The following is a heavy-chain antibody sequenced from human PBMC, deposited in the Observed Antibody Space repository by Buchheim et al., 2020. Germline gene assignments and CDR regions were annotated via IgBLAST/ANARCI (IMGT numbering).Heavy chain of an antibody. V-gene: IGHV3-30-3*01. CDR3: ARDGEQWLVLYYFDY. CDR1: GFTFSSYA. D-gene: IGHD6-19*01. CDR2: ISYDGSNK. Sequence: QVQLVESGGGVVQPGRSLRLSCAASGFTFSSYAMHWVRQAPGKGLEWVAVISYDGSNKYYADSVKGRFTISRDNSKNTLYLQMNSLRAEDTAVYYCARDGEQWLVLYYFDYWGQGTL. J-gene: IGHJ4*02.